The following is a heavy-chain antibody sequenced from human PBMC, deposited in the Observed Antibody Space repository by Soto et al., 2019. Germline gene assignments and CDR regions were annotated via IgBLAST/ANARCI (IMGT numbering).Heavy chain of an antibody. CDR3: ATAPPYYYYGMDV. J-gene: IGHJ6*02. CDR1: GFTFSSYE. V-gene: IGHV3-48*03. Sequence: EVQLVESGGGLVQPGGSLRLSCAASGFTFSSYEMNWVRQAPGKGLEWVSYISSSGSTIYYADSVKGRFTISRDNAKNSLYLQMNSLRAEDTAVYYCATAPPYYYYGMDVWGQGTTVTVSS. CDR2: ISSSGSTI.